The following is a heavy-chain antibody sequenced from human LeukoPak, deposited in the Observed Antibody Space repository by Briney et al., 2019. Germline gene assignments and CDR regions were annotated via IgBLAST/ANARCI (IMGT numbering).Heavy chain of an antibody. CDR3: ARSLFSSRDPHNY. V-gene: IGHV3-74*01. Sequence: GGSLRLSCAASGFTFSSYWMHWVRQAPGKGLVWVSRINIDGTSTTYADSVKGRFTISRDNAKNTLYLQMNSLRAEDTAVYYCARSLFSSRDPHNYWGQGTLVTVSS. J-gene: IGHJ4*02. CDR2: INIDGTST. D-gene: IGHD6-6*01. CDR1: GFTFSSYW.